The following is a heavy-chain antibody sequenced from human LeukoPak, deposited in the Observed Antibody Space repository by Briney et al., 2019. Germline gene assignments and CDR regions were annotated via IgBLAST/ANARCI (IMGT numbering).Heavy chain of an antibody. Sequence: PGGSLRLSCAASGFTVSSNYMNWVRQAPGKGLEWVSGISGDADRTHYAGSVKGRFTISRDNSKNTLSLQMNSLRAEDTAVYYCAKVNWCSASCADAWGQGTLVTVSS. CDR2: ISGDADRT. CDR3: AKVNWCSASCADA. D-gene: IGHD2-2*01. J-gene: IGHJ4*02. V-gene: IGHV3-23*01. CDR1: GFTVSSNY.